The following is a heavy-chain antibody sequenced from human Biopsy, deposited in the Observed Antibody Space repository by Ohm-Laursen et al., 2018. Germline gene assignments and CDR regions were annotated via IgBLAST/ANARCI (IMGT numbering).Heavy chain of an antibody. V-gene: IGHV4-61*08. J-gene: IGHJ3*01. CDR1: GGSIGGSGDY. Sequence: ETLSLTCTVSGGSIGGSGDYWSWIRQPPGKGLEWIGYISDTGTTNYNPSLRGRVAMSVDTSKDQFSLQLTSVTAADTAMFFCARLFRLDDYWNDDPPDGFDVWGQGTMVTVSS. CDR2: ISDTGTT. CDR3: ARLFRLDDYWNDDPPDGFDV. D-gene: IGHD3-3*01.